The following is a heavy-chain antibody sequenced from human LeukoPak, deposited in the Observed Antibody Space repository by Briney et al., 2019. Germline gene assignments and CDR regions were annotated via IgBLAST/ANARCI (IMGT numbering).Heavy chain of an antibody. Sequence: GGSLRLSCAASGFTFSKYAMTWVRQAPGKGLEWVSAISSSTLEIYYSDSVKGRFTISRDNSKNTLYLQMNSLRAEDTAVYYCARGALPYSSSSGGWFDPWGQGTLVTVSS. J-gene: IGHJ5*02. CDR3: ARGALPYSSSSGGWFDP. CDR1: GFTFSKYA. V-gene: IGHV3-23*01. D-gene: IGHD6-6*01. CDR2: ISSSTLEI.